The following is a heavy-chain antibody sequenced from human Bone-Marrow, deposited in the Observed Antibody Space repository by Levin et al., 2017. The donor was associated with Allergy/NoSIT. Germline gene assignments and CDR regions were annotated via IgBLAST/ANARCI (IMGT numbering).Heavy chain of an antibody. CDR3: ARDQLEYGAYDTLDI. Sequence: SETLSLTCDVSGYSISTGYYWGWIRQPPGRGLEWLGSIFHTGSTFYNPSLKSRVTISVDTSKNQFSLKLSSVTAADTALYYCARDQLEYGAYDTLDIWGQGTMVAVSS. V-gene: IGHV4-38-2*02. J-gene: IGHJ3*02. CDR2: IFHTGST. D-gene: IGHD4-17*01. CDR1: GYSISTGYY.